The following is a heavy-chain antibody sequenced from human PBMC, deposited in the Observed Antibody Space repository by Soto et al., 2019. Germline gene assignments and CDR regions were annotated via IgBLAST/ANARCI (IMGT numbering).Heavy chain of an antibody. V-gene: IGHV3-23*01. CDR1: GFPFWTYS. CDR3: AKTRLYDNNDYHRDGFDV. Sequence: EVKLLESGGGLVQPGGSVRLSCAASGFPFWTYSMSWVRQAPRKGLEWVSGISGSGTATYYTDSAKGRFTVSRDNSKDTLFLQMNTLRVEDTAVYYCAKTRLYDNNDYHRDGFDVWGPGTVVTVSS. J-gene: IGHJ3*01. CDR2: ISGSGTAT. D-gene: IGHD3-22*01.